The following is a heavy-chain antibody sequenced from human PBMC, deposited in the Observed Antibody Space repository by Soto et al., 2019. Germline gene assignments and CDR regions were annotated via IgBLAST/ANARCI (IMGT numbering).Heavy chain of an antibody. CDR1: GFTFSSYG. J-gene: IGHJ4*02. V-gene: IGHV3-33*01. CDR3: ARDDHSTSYSLGY. CDR2: IWYDGGNK. D-gene: IGHD6-6*01. Sequence: QVQLVESGGGVVQPGRSRRLSCAASGFTFSSYGMHWVRQPPGKGLEWVAVIWYDGGNKYYADSVKGRFTISRDNSKNRLYLQMNYLRAEDTAVYYCARDDHSTSYSLGYWGQGTLVTVSS.